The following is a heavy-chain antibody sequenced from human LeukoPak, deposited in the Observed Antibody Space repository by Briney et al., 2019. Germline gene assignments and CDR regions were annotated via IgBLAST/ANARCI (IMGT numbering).Heavy chain of an antibody. V-gene: IGHV3-7*01. Sequence: GGSLRLSCVASGFSFNGDWMNWVRQAPGKGLEWVANIKPDGSQKYYVDSVKGRFTISRDNAEKSLFLQMNSLRAGDTAVYYCVRDGPAFLDFDYWGRGTLVTVSS. CDR2: IKPDGSQK. J-gene: IGHJ4*02. CDR3: VRDGPAFLDFDY. CDR1: GFSFNGDW. D-gene: IGHD2-2*01.